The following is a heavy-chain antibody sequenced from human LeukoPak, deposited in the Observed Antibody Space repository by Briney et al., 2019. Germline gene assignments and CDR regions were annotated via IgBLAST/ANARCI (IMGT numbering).Heavy chain of an antibody. CDR2: ISSGGTYI. V-gene: IGHV3-21*01. J-gene: IGHJ4*02. Sequence: GGSLRLSCAASGFTFDTYAMTWVRQAPGKGLEWVSSISSGGTYIYYAESVRGRSTIYRDNTKNFLYLQLSTLRVEDTAVYYCARDRPTGRSRGVVVQWGQGTLVTVSS. D-gene: IGHD2-15*01. CDR1: GFTFDTYA. CDR3: ARDRPTGRSRGVVVQ.